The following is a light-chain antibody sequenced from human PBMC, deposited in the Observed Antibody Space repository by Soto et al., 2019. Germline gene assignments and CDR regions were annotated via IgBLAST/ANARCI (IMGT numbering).Light chain of an antibody. J-gene: IGLJ3*02. V-gene: IGLV2-23*01. CDR1: SSDVGPYNL. Sequence: QSALTQPASVSRSPGQSITISCTGTSSDVGPYNLVSWYQHHPGKVPQLIIYETTKRPSGVSNRFSGSKSGNTASLTISGLQAEDEAHYHCSSYTGDYTLMFAGGTKVTVL. CDR3: SSYTGDYTLM. CDR2: ETT.